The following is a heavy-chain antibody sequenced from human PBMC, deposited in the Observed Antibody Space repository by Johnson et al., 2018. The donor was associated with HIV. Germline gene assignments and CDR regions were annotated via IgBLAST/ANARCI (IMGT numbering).Heavy chain of an antibody. Sequence: QVQLVESGGGLILPGRSLRLSCAASGFTFSSYAMHWVRQAPGKGLEWVAVISYDGSNKYYADSVKGRFTISRDNSKNTLYLQMHSLRAEDTAVYYCARLRGAFDIWGQGTMVTVSS. J-gene: IGHJ3*02. CDR3: ARLRGAFDI. V-gene: IGHV3-30*04. CDR2: ISYDGSNK. CDR1: GFTFSSYA.